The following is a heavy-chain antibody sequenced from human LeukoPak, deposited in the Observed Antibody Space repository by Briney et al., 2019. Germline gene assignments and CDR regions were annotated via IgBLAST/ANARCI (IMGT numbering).Heavy chain of an antibody. D-gene: IGHD6-19*01. CDR2: ISWNSGSI. V-gene: IGHV3-9*01. CDR3: AKDRTAVAGNDSDY. Sequence: SLRLSCAASGFTFDDYAMHWVRQAPGKGLEWVSGISWNSGSIGYADSVKGRFTISRDNAKNSLYLQMNSLRAEDTALHYCAKDRTAVAGNDSDYWGQGTLVTVSS. CDR1: GFTFDDYA. J-gene: IGHJ4*02.